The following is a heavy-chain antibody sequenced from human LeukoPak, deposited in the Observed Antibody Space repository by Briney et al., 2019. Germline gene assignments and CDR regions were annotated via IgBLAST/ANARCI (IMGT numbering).Heavy chain of an antibody. CDR3: AKGGYSSSWYPFDY. J-gene: IGHJ4*02. CDR2: ISGSGGST. Sequence: GGSLRLSCAASGFTFSSYAMSWVRQAPGKGLEWVSAISGSGGSTYYADTVKGRFTIPRDNSKNTLYLQMNSLRAEDTAVYYCAKGGYSSSWYPFDYWGQGTLVTVSS. V-gene: IGHV3-23*01. CDR1: GFTFSSYA. D-gene: IGHD6-13*01.